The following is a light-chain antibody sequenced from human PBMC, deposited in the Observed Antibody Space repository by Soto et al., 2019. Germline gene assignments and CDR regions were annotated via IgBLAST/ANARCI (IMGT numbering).Light chain of an antibody. CDR1: QSITTY. Sequence: DIQMTQSPSSLSASVGDRVTITCRASQSITTYLNWYQQKPGKAPKLLIYAASSLQSGVPSRFSGSGSGTDFTLTISRLQPEDFATYSCQQSSSSPITFGQGTRLEIK. V-gene: IGKV1-39*01. CDR3: QQSSSSPIT. CDR2: AAS. J-gene: IGKJ5*01.